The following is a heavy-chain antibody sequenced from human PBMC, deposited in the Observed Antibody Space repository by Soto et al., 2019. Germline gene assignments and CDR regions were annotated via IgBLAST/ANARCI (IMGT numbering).Heavy chain of an antibody. CDR3: ARDGLRVAIIGDNWFDP. V-gene: IGHV4-59*01. CDR1: GGSISNYY. J-gene: IGHJ5*02. Sequence: SETLSLTCTVSGGSISNYYWSWIRQPPGKGLEWIGYIYHSGSTNYNPSLKSRVTISVDTSKNQFSLNLRSVTAADTAVYYCARDGLRVAIIGDNWFDPWGQGTLVTVSS. CDR2: IYHSGST. D-gene: IGHD3-3*02.